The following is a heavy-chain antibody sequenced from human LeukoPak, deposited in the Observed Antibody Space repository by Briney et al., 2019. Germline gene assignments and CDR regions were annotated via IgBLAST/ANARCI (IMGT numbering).Heavy chain of an antibody. CDR2: IIPILGIA. V-gene: IGHV1-69*04. CDR1: GGTFSSYA. D-gene: IGHD3-9*01. CDR3: ATDLNSYDILTGYYRQFDY. Sequence: SVKVSCKASGGTFSSYAIRWVRQAPGQGLEWMGRIIPILGIANYAQKFQGRVTITADKSTSTAYMELSSLRSEDTAVYYCATDLNSYDILTGYYRQFDYWGQGTLVTVSS. J-gene: IGHJ4*02.